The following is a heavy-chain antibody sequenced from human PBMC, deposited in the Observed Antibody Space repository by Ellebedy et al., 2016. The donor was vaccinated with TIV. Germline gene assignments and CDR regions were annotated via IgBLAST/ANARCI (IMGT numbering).Heavy chain of an antibody. CDR1: GFSFRSYW. CDR2: IYQDGGEQ. J-gene: IGHJ5*02. D-gene: IGHD4-17*01. V-gene: IGHV3-7*01. Sequence: PGGSLRLSCEASGFSFRSYWMSWVRQAPGKGLECVANIYQDGGEQPYVDSVKGRFTISRDNAKNSMFLQMNSLRAEDTGMYYCARRGSYGDYSVQVNSWFDLWGQGTLVIVS. CDR3: ARRGSYGDYSVQVNSWFDL.